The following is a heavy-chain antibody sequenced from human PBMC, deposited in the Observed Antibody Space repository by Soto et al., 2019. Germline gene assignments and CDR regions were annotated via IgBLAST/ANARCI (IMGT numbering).Heavy chain of an antibody. V-gene: IGHV4-34*01. J-gene: IGHJ3*02. D-gene: IGHD3-16*02. CDR1: GGSFSGYY. Sequence: QVQLQQWGAGLLKPSETLSLTCAVYGGSFSGYYWSWIRQPPGKGLEWIGEINHSGSTNYNPSLKSRFTISVDTSKNQFSLKLSSVTAADTAVYYCASANMITFGGVIAPPYAFDIWGQGTMVTVSS. CDR2: INHSGST. CDR3: ASANMITFGGVIAPPYAFDI.